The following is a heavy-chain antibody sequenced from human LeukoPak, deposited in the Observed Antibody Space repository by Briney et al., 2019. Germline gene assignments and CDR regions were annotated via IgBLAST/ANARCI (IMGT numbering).Heavy chain of an antibody. V-gene: IGHV1-18*04. D-gene: IGHD4-17*01. J-gene: IGHJ4*02. CDR3: ARAAPTLTVTTDFDY. Sequence: GASVKVSCKASGYTFINYGITCVRQAPGQGLEWMGWISAYNGNTNYAQKLQGRVTMTTDTSTSTAYMELRSLRSDDTAVYYCARAAPTLTVTTDFDYWSQGTLVTVSS. CDR2: ISAYNGNT. CDR1: GYTFINYG.